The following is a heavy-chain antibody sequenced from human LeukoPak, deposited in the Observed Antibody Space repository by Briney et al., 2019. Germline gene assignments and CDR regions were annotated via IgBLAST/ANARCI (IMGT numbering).Heavy chain of an antibody. Sequence: GGSLRLSCAASGFTFSSYSMKWVRQAPGKGLEWVAAISSSGSYIYYVDLVTGRFTISRDNAKTSLYLQMNSLRAEATAVSYCAREEGSYYGMEVWGQGTTVTVSS. CDR1: GFTFSSYS. J-gene: IGHJ6*02. CDR3: AREEGSYYGMEV. V-gene: IGHV3-21*01. CDR2: ISSSGSYI.